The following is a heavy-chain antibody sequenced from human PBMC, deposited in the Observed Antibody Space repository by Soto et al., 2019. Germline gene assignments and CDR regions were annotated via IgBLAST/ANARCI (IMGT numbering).Heavy chain of an antibody. CDR2: IYYTGST. Sequence: PSETLSLTCAVSGGSISSGGYSWSWIRQPPGKGLEWIGFIYYTGSTNYNPSLKSRVTLSLDTSKNQFSLKLSSVTAADTAVYYCARASSCAYDSWAFDPWGQGTPVTVSS. V-gene: IGHV4-61*08. J-gene: IGHJ5*02. CDR3: ARASSCAYDSWAFDP. D-gene: IGHD3-16*01. CDR1: GGSISSGGYS.